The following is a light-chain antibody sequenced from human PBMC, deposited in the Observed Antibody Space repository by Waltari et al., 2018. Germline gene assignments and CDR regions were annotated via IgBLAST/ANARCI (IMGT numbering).Light chain of an antibody. J-gene: IGKJ1*01. V-gene: IGKV2-28*01. CDR1: QSLLHSNGYNY. CDR2: WGS. CDR3: MQTLQTPPT. Sequence: DIVITQSPPSLPVTPGEPASISCSSSQSLLHSNGYNYLYWYLQKPGQSPQLLIYWGSNRASGVPDRFSGSGSGTYFTLKISRVEAEDVGVYYCMQTLQTPPTFGQGTKVEIK.